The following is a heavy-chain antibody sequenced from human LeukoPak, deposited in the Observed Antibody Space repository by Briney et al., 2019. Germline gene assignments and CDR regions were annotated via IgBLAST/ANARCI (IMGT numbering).Heavy chain of an antibody. CDR1: GGSISSSSYY. J-gene: IGHJ4*02. V-gene: IGHV4-39*01. CDR3: ARRRVVAATLDY. CDR2: IYYSGST. D-gene: IGHD2-15*01. Sequence: SETLSLTCTVSGGSISSSSYYWGWIRQPPGKGLEWIGSIYYSGSTYHNPSLKSRVTISVDTSKNQFSLKLSSVTAADTAVYYCARRRVVAATLDYWGQGTLVTVSS.